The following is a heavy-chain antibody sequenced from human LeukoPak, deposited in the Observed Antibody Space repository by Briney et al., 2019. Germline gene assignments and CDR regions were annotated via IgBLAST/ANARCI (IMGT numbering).Heavy chain of an antibody. CDR2: IKQDGSEK. D-gene: IGHD6-13*01. Sequence: GGSLRLSCAASGFSFSSHGMSWVRQAPGKGLEWVANIKQDGSEKNYVDSLKGRFTISRDNAKNSLYLQMNSLRAEDTAVYYCARIGYSSSSFDYWGQGTLVTVSS. CDR1: GFSFSSHG. V-gene: IGHV3-7*01. CDR3: ARIGYSSSSFDY. J-gene: IGHJ4*02.